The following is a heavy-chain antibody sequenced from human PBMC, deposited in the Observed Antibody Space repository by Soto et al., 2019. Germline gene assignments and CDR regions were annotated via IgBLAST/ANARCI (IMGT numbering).Heavy chain of an antibody. J-gene: IGHJ4*02. CDR2: IYDPGNT. CDR3: ASDPGRDGYTWAFDS. CDR1: GGSITSGGNY. V-gene: IGHV4-31*03. Sequence: QVQLQESGPRLVKPSETLSLTCTVSGGSITSGGNYWTWIRQFPGKGLEWFGYIYDPGNTYYTPSLQSRLSISMDTYQNQFYLTLRSVTVADTAVYYCASDPGRDGYTWAFDSWGQGPLVSVSS. D-gene: IGHD1-1*01.